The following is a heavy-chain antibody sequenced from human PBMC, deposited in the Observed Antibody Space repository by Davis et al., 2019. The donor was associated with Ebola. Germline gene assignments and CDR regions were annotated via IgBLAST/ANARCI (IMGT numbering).Heavy chain of an antibody. CDR2: IYPGDSES. CDR3: ARHTLAGVVYIDY. V-gene: IGHV5-51*01. J-gene: IGHJ4*02. Sequence: GESLKISCKGSGYSFSTYWIGWVRQMPGKGLEWMGIIYPGDSESRYSPSFQGQVTISADKSISTAYLQWNSLKASDTAMYYCARHTLAGVVYIDYWGQGTLVTVSS. CDR1: GYSFSTYW. D-gene: IGHD2-15*01.